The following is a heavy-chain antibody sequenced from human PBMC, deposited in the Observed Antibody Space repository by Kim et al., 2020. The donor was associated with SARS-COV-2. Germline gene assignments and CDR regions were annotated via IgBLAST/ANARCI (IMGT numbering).Heavy chain of an antibody. CDR1: GGSISSSNW. CDR3: ARWGYSSRDPHPDY. D-gene: IGHD6-13*01. CDR2: IYHSGST. V-gene: IGHV4-4*02. J-gene: IGHJ4*02. Sequence: SETLSLTCAVSGGSISSSNWWSWVRQPPGKGLEWIGEIYHSGSTNYNPSLKSRVTISVDKSKNQFSLKLSSVTAADTAVYYCARWGYSSRDPHPDYWGQGTLVTVSS.